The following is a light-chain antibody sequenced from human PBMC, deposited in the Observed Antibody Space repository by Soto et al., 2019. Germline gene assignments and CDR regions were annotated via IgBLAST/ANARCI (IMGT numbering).Light chain of an antibody. CDR3: ISYTSSSTLYV. Sequence: QSALTQPASVSGSPGQSITISCTGTSSDVGGYTYVSWYQQHPGKAPKLMIYDVSNRPSGVSNRFSGSKSGNTASLTISGLQAEDEADYYCISYTSSSTLYVFGTGTQVTFL. CDR2: DVS. V-gene: IGLV2-14*01. CDR1: SSDVGGYTY. J-gene: IGLJ1*01.